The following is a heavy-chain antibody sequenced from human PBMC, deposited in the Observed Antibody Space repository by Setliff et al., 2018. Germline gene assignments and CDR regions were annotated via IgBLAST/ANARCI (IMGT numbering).Heavy chain of an antibody. V-gene: IGHV1-2*02. D-gene: IGHD2-2*01. CDR3: AREIRVVVPAAPRYYGMDV. CDR1: GYTFTGYY. J-gene: IGHJ6*02. Sequence: VASVKVSCKASGYTFTGYYMHWVRQAPGQGLEWMGWINPNSGGTNYAQKFQGRVTMTRDTSISTAYMELSRLRSDDTAVHYCAREIRVVVPAAPRYYGMDVWGQGTTVTVSS. CDR2: INPNSGGT.